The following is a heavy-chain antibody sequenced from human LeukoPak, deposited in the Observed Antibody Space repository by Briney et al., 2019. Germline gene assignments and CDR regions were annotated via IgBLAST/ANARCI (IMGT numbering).Heavy chain of an antibody. CDR1: GGSFSGYY. Sequence: SETLSLTCAVYGGSFSGYYWSWIRQPPGKGLEWIGEINHSGSTNYNPSLKSRVTISVDTSKNQFSLKLSSVTAADTAVYYCARDGDGGSSEDWFDPWGQGTLVTVSS. J-gene: IGHJ5*02. CDR3: ARDGDGGSSEDWFDP. CDR2: INHSGST. D-gene: IGHD2-15*01. V-gene: IGHV4-34*01.